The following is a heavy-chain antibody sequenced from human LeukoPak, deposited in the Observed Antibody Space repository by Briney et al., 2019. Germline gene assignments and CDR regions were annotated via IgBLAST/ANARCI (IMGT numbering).Heavy chain of an antibody. J-gene: IGHJ4*02. CDR3: ARDPAGIAVAGNY. CDR1: GFTVSSKY. V-gene: IGHV3-53*01. D-gene: IGHD6-19*01. Sequence: GGSLRLSCAASGFTVSSKYMSWVRQAPGKGLVWVSVIHSSGSTDYADSVKGRFTISRDNSKNTVYLQMNSLRAEDTAVYYCARDPAGIAVAGNYWGQGTLVTVSS. CDR2: IHSSGST.